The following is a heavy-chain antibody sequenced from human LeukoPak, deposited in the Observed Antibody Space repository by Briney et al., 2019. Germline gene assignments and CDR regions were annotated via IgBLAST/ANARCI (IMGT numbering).Heavy chain of an antibody. Sequence: GGSLRLSCAASGFTFSSFEMNWVRQAPGKGLELVSYISRSGSTIYYADSVKGRFTISRDNAKNSLYLQMNSLRADDTAVYYCARVGIAAAGGDAFDIWGQGTKVTVSS. D-gene: IGHD6-13*01. J-gene: IGHJ3*02. V-gene: IGHV3-48*03. CDR3: ARVGIAAAGGDAFDI. CDR1: GFTFSSFE. CDR2: ISRSGSTI.